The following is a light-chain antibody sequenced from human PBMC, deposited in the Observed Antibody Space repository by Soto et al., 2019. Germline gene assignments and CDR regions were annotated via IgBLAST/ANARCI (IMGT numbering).Light chain of an antibody. V-gene: IGKV4-1*01. CDR1: QSVLYSSNNKNY. Sequence: DIVMTQSPDSLAVSLGERATINCKSSQSVLYSSNNKNYLAWYQQKPGQPPKLLIYWASTRESGVPDRFSGSGSGTDFTLTISSLQAEDVAVYYCQQYYSTLERTFCQGTKVEIK. CDR2: WAS. J-gene: IGKJ1*01. CDR3: QQYYSTLERT.